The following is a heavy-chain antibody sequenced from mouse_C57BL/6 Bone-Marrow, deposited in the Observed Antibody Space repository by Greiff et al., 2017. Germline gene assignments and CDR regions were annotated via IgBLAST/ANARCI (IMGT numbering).Heavy chain of an antibody. Sequence: VQLQQSGPELVRPWASVKISCQAFYTFSRRVYFAIRDPNYWLQWVKQRPGQGLEWIGAIYPGNGDTSYNQKFKGKATLTAAKSSSTAYMQLSSLTSEASAVYFCACADGYPPDYWGQGTTLTVSS. CDR2: GQGLEWIG. CDR3: SEASAVYFCACADGYPPDY. V-gene: IGHV1-87*01. D-gene: IGHD2-3*01. J-gene: IGHJ2*01. CDR1: YTFS.